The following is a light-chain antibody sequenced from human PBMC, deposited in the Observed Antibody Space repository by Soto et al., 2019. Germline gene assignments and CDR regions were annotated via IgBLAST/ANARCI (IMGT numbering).Light chain of an antibody. V-gene: IGKV1-5*03. CDR2: KAS. Sequence: DIQMTQSPSTLSGSVGDRVTITCRASQTISSWLAWYQQKPGKAPKLLIYKASTLKSGVPSRFSGSGSRTEFTLTISSLQPDDFATYCSQQYIIYSTFGQGTRLEIK. J-gene: IGKJ5*01. CDR3: QQYIIYST. CDR1: QTISSW.